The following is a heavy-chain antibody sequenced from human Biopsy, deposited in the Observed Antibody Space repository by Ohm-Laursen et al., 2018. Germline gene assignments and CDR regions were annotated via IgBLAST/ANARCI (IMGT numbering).Heavy chain of an antibody. Sequence: SQTLSLTCTVSGGSITSHYWSWIRLPPGKGLGWTGHIPHTGYTSYKSSLKSRVPISLDPSRKHFSLRLTSLAAADTAVYYCARGSNEYGGLYFPHWGQGTLVTVSS. J-gene: IGHJ1*01. V-gene: IGHV4-59*11. CDR3: ARGSNEYGGLYFPH. CDR1: GGSITSHY. D-gene: IGHD4-23*01. CDR2: IPHTGYT.